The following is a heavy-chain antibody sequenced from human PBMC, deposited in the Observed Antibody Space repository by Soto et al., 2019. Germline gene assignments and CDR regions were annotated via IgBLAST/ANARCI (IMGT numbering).Heavy chain of an antibody. V-gene: IGHV1-69*01. Sequence: QVQLVQSGAEVKKPGSSVKVSCKASGGTFSSYAISWVRQAPGQGLEWMGGIIHIFGTANYAQKFQGRVTITADESTSTAYMELSSLRSEDTAVYYCARATPVGYSYVYDYYGMDVWGQGTTVTVSS. J-gene: IGHJ6*02. D-gene: IGHD5-18*01. CDR2: IIHIFGTA. CDR3: ARATPVGYSYVYDYYGMDV. CDR1: GGTFSSYA.